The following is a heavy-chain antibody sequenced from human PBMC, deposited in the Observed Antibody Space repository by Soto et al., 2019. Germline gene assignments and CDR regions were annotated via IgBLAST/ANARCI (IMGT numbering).Heavy chain of an antibody. V-gene: IGHV2-5*01. Sequence: QITLKESGPTLVKPTQTLTLTCTFSGFSVSSSGVGVGWIRQPPGRALEWLGIIYWNDDKRYSPSLGSRLTITKXTXKXXVVLTITNVDPVDTATYYCAHIGSNRLIAQGYFDYWGQGTLVTVSS. CDR2: IYWNDDK. CDR1: GFSVSSSGVG. D-gene: IGHD3-16*01. J-gene: IGHJ4*02. CDR3: AHIGSNRLIAQGYFDY.